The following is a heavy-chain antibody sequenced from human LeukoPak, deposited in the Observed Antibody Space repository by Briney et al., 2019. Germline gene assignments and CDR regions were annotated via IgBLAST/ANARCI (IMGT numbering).Heavy chain of an antibody. Sequence: GGSLRLSCAASGFTVSSNYMSWVRQAPGKGLEWVSVIYSGGSTYYADSVKGRFTISRDNSKNTLYLQMNSLRAEDTAVYYCARFARGDYDPLDYWGQGTLVTVSS. CDR2: IYSGGST. CDR3: ARFARGDYDPLDY. J-gene: IGHJ4*02. D-gene: IGHD4-17*01. V-gene: IGHV3-53*01. CDR1: GFTVSSNY.